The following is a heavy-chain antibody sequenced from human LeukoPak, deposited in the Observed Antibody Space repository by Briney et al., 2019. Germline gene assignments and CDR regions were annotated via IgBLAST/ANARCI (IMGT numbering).Heavy chain of an antibody. CDR2: ISAYNGNT. CDR3: ARDRRSWYERDRFDY. Sequence: ASVKVSCKASGYAFTIYSISWVRQAPGQGLEWMGWISAYNGNTNYAQKFQGRVTMTRNTSISTAYMELSSLRSEDTAVYYCARDRRSWYERDRFDYWGQGTLVTVSS. J-gene: IGHJ4*02. V-gene: IGHV1-18*01. D-gene: IGHD6-13*01. CDR1: GYAFTIYS.